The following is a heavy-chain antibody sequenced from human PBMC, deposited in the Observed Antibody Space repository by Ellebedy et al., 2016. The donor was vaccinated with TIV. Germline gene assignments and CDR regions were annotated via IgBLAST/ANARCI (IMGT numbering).Heavy chain of an antibody. CDR2: ISAYNGHT. Sequence: AASVKVSCKASGYTFTSYGISWVRQVPGQGLEWMGWISAYNGHTNYAQKLQGRVTMTTDTSTSTAYMELRSLRSDDTAVYYCARERSGIVGSTYDGYWGQGTLVTVSS. CDR1: GYTFTSYG. V-gene: IGHV1-18*01. D-gene: IGHD1-26*01. J-gene: IGHJ4*02. CDR3: ARERSGIVGSTYDGY.